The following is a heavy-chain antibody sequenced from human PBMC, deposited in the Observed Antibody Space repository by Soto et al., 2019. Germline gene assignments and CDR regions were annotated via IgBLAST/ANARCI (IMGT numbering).Heavy chain of an antibody. CDR2: ISGSGGST. CDR3: AKEVGYCSSTSCPYYYYYYGMVV. D-gene: IGHD2-2*01. V-gene: IGHV3-23*01. CDR1: GFTFSSYA. Sequence: GGSLRLSCAASGFTFSSYAMSWVRQAPGKGLEWVSAISGSGGSTYYADSVKGRFTISTDNSKNTLYLQLNSLRAEDTAVYYCAKEVGYCSSTSCPYYYYYYGMVVWGQGATVTVSS. J-gene: IGHJ6*02.